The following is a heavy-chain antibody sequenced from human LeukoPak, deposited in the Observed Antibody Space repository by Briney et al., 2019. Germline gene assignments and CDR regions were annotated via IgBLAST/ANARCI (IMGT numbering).Heavy chain of an antibody. J-gene: IGHJ4*02. CDR2: IYYSRST. D-gene: IGHD6-6*01. CDR1: GGSISSHY. CDR3: ASFEYSSSYYFDY. Sequence: SETLSLTCTVSGGSISSHYWRCFRQPPEKGLEWSGYIYYSRSTNYNPSLTSRVTISVDSSKNQFSLKLSSVTAADTAVYYCASFEYSSSYYFDYWGQGTLVTVSS. V-gene: IGHV4-59*11.